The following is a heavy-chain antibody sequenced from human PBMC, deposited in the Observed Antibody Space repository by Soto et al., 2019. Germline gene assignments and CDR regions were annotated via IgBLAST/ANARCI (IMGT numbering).Heavy chain of an antibody. J-gene: IGHJ4*02. CDR3: ARVPYGGFVAMRY. CDR2: ISSSSSYI. Sequence: PGGSLRLSCAASGFTFSSYSMNWVRQAPGKGLEWVSSISSSSSYIYYADSVKGRFTISRDNAKNSLYLQMNSLRAEDTAVYYCARVPYGGFVAMRYWGQGTLVTVSS. V-gene: IGHV3-21*01. CDR1: GFTFSSYS. D-gene: IGHD3-16*01.